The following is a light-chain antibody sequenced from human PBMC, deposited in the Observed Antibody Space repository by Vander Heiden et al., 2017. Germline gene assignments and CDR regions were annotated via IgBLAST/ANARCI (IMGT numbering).Light chain of an antibody. Sequence: SSELTQPPSVSVSPGQTARITCSGAALPKQYAYWYQQKPAHPRVLLIYNESESSSGLPERFSASSSGTTFTSTIIVGQAEDDADYYCQPADSSGTLVFGGGTKRTVL. V-gene: IGLV3-25*03. CDR3: QPADSSGTLV. CDR2: NES. J-gene: IGLJ2*01. CDR1: ALPKQY.